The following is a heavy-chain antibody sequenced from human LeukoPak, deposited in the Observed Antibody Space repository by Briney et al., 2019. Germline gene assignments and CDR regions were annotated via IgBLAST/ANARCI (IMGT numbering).Heavy chain of an antibody. J-gene: IGHJ3*02. Sequence: SETLSLTCAVSGGSISSYYWSWIRQPPGKGLEWIGYIHYSGSTNYNPALKSRVTISVDTSKNQFSLKLSSVTAADTAVYYCARDTRWIGYWDDAFDIWGQGTMVTVSS. CDR3: ARDTRWIGYWDDAFDI. CDR2: IHYSGST. V-gene: IGHV4-59*01. CDR1: GGSISSYY. D-gene: IGHD3-3*01.